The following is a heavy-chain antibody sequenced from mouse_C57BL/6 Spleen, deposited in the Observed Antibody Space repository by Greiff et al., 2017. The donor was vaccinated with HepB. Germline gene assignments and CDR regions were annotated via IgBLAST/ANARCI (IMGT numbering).Heavy chain of an antibody. CDR1: GYTFTSYW. Sequence: VQLQQSGAELVKPGASVKVSCKASGYTFTSYWMHWVKQRPGQGLEWIGSIHPSDSDTNYNQKFKGKATLTVDKSSSTAYMQLSSLTSEDSAVYYCAIYYGILYYAMDYWGQGTSVTVSS. CDR2: IHPSDSDT. CDR3: AIYYGILYYAMDY. D-gene: IGHD2-1*01. J-gene: IGHJ4*01. V-gene: IGHV1-74*01.